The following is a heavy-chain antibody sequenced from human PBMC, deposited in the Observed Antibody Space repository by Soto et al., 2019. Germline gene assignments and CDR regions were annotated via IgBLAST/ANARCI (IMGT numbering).Heavy chain of an antibody. J-gene: IGHJ6*02. Sequence: GASEKVPRMPSGYTFTSYGISWVRQAPGQGLEWMGWISAYNGNTNYAQKLQGRVTMTTDTSTSTAYMELRRLRSDDTAVYYFASYRCFGFPYYYYYSRDVWGQGTTVTVSX. D-gene: IGHD3-9*01. V-gene: IGHV1-18*01. CDR2: ISAYNGNT. CDR3: ASYRCFGFPYYYYYSRDV. CDR1: GYTFTSYG.